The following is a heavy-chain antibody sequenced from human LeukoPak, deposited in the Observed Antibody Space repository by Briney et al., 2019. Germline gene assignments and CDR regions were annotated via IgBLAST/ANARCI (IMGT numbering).Heavy chain of an antibody. J-gene: IGHJ4*02. D-gene: IGHD3-22*01. V-gene: IGHV4-59*11. CDR2: IYYSGST. CDR3: LGSSGYYAYYFDY. Sequence: PSETLSLTCTVSGGSISSHYWSWIRQPPGKGLEWIGYIYYSGSTNYNPSLKSRVTISVDTSKNQFSLKLSSVTAADTAVYYCLGSSGYYAYYFDYWGQGTLVTVSS. CDR1: GGSISSHY.